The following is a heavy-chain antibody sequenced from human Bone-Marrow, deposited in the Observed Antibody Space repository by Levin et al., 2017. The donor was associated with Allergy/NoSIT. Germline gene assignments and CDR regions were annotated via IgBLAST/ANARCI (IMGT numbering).Heavy chain of an antibody. CDR3: ARLGITFGGVIATDAFDI. CDR2: INHSGST. CDR1: GGSFSGYY. D-gene: IGHD3-16*02. J-gene: IGHJ3*02. Sequence: SETLSLTCAVYGGSFSGYYWSWIRQPPGKGLEWIGEINHSGSTNYNPSLKSRVTISVDTSKNQFSLKLSSVTAADTAVYYCARLGITFGGVIATDAFDIWGQGTMVTVSS. V-gene: IGHV4-34*01.